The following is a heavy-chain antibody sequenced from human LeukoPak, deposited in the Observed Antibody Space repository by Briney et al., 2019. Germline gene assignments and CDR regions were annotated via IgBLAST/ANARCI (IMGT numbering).Heavy chain of an antibody. Sequence: GGSLRLSCAASGFTFSSYGMHWVRQAPGKGLEWVAFIRYDGSNKYYADSVKGRFTISRDNSKNTLYLQMNSLRAEGTAVYYCAKPRELWSDYWGQGTLVTVSS. CDR3: AKPRELWSDY. CDR2: IRYDGSNK. J-gene: IGHJ4*02. D-gene: IGHD5-18*01. CDR1: GFTFSSYG. V-gene: IGHV3-30*02.